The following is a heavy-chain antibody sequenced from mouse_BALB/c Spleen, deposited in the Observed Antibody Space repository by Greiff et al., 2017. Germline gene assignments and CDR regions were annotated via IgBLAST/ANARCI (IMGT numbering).Heavy chain of an antibody. CDR3: ARYGYFFDY. J-gene: IGHJ2*01. D-gene: IGHD2-2*01. CDR2: INPYNGDT. CDR1: GYSFTGYF. Sequence: EVKLVESGPELVKPGASVKISCKASGYSFTGYFMNWVMQSHGKSLEWIGRINPYNGDTFYNQKFKGKATLTVDKSSSTAHMELRSLASEDSAVYYCARYGYFFDYWGQGTTLTVSS. V-gene: IGHV1-20*02.